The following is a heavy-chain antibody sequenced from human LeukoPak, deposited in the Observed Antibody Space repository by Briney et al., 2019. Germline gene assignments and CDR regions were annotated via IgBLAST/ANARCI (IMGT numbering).Heavy chain of an antibody. CDR2: IKQDGSEK. CDR3: ASVGATDTEDY. CDR1: GFTFSSYW. D-gene: IGHD1-26*01. J-gene: IGHJ4*02. V-gene: IGHV3-7*01. Sequence: GGSLRLSCAASGFTFSSYWMSWVRQAPGKGLEWVANIKQDGSEKYYVDSVKGRFTISRDNAKNSLYLQMNSLRAEDTAVYYCASVGATDTEDYWGQGTLVTVSS.